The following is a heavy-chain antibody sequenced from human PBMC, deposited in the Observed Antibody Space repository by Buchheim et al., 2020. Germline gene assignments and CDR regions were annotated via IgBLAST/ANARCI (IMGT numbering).Heavy chain of an antibody. D-gene: IGHD6-6*01. Sequence: QVQLVQSGAEVKKPGASVKVSCKASGYTFTGYYMHWVRQAPGQGLEWMGWINPNSGGTNYAQKFQGWVTMTRDTSISSAYMELCMLRSDDTAVYYCARVALRSRVYSSSSRYYYYYGMDVWGQGTT. CDR1: GYTFTGYY. CDR2: INPNSGGT. V-gene: IGHV1-2*04. CDR3: ARVALRSRVYSSSSRYYYYYGMDV. J-gene: IGHJ6*02.